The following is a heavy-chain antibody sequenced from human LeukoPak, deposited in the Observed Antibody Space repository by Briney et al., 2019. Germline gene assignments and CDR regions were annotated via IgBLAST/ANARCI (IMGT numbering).Heavy chain of an antibody. Sequence: PGRSLRLSCAASGFTFSRYGMHWVRQAPGKGLEWVAVIWYDGSKKYYADSVKGRFTISRDNSKNTLYLQMNSLRAEDTAVYYCARLYGDSVFDYRGQGTLVTVSS. CDR1: GFTFSRYG. CDR3: ARLYGDSVFDY. V-gene: IGHV3-33*01. D-gene: IGHD4-17*01. J-gene: IGHJ4*02. CDR2: IWYDGSKK.